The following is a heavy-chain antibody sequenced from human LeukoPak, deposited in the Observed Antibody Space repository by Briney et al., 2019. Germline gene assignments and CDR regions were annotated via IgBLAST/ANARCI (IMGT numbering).Heavy chain of an antibody. CDR1: GGTFSSYA. CDR2: ISAYNGNT. J-gene: IGHJ4*02. V-gene: IGHV1-18*01. D-gene: IGHD7-27*01. Sequence: GASVKVSCKASGGTFSSYAISWVRQAPGQGLEWMGWISAYNGNTNYAQKLQGRVTMTTDTSTSTAYMELRSLRSDDTAVYYCARDRGDEVCDYWGQGTLVTVSS. CDR3: ARDRGDEVCDY.